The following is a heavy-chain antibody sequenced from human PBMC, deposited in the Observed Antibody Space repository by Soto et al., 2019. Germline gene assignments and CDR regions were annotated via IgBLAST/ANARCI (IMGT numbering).Heavy chain of an antibody. V-gene: IGHV3-13*01. Sequence: PGGSLRLSCAASGFIFSSYDVHWVRQAPGKGLECVSVITTTGDTYYAASMKGRFTISRENAENSLYIQMKSLRAEDTAVYYCAQGSGYSYSYTLWFDPWGQGTLVTVSS. CDR2: ITTTGDT. J-gene: IGHJ5*02. CDR1: GFIFSSYD. CDR3: AQGSGYSYSYTLWFDP. D-gene: IGHD5-18*01.